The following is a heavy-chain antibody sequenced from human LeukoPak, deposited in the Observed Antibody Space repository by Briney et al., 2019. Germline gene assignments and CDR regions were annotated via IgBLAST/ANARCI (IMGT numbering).Heavy chain of an antibody. CDR1: GGTFSSYA. D-gene: IGHD3-10*01. V-gene: IGHV1-69*04. CDR3: AREVAGEYYLDY. CDR2: IIPILGIA. Sequence: ASVKVSCKASGGTFSSYAISWVRQAPGQGLEWMGRIIPILGIANYAQKFQGRVTITADKSTSTAYMELSSLRSEDTAVYYCAREVAGEYYLDYWGQGTLVTVSS. J-gene: IGHJ4*02.